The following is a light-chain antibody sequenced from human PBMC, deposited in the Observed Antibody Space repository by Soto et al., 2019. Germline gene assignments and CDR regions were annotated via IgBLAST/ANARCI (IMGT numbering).Light chain of an antibody. Sequence: EIVLTQSPDTLSLSPGESATLSCRASQSVSRYLAWYQQKPGQAPRLLIYHASYRATGIPARFSGSGSGTDFIFTISSLEPEDFAIYYCQQRSNLIPFGQGTRHELK. J-gene: IGKJ5*01. CDR3: QQRSNLIP. V-gene: IGKV3-11*01. CDR1: QSVSRY. CDR2: HAS.